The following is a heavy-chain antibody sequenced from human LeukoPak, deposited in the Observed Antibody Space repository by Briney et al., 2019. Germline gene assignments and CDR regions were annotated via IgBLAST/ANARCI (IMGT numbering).Heavy chain of an antibody. Sequence: ASVKVSCKASGFTFTTYFMHWVRQAPGQGLEWMGKINPSGDTTTYAQKFQGRITMTRDTSTSTVYMVLRSLRSEDTAVYYCARDRNGDQRANAFDIWGQGTMVTVSS. V-gene: IGHV1-46*01. J-gene: IGHJ3*02. CDR2: INPSGDTT. CDR3: ARDRNGDQRANAFDI. D-gene: IGHD2-21*02. CDR1: GFTFTTYF.